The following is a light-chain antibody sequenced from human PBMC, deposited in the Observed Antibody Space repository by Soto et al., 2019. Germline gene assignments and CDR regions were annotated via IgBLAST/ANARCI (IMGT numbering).Light chain of an antibody. J-gene: IGKJ1*01. Sequence: DIQMTQSPSSLSASVGDRVTITCRASQSISSYLNWYQQKPGKAPKLRIYAASSLQSGVPSRFSGSGSGTDFTLTISRLQPEDFATYYCQQSYSTPRTFGQGTKVDIK. V-gene: IGKV1-39*01. CDR1: QSISSY. CDR3: QQSYSTPRT. CDR2: AAS.